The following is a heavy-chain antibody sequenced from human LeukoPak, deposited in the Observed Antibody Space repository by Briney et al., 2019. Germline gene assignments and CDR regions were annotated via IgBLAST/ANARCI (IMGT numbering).Heavy chain of an antibody. J-gene: IGHJ4*02. Sequence: SETLSLTCTVSGGSITSYYRSWVRQPPGKGLEWIGCIYYSGSTNYNTYLKSRVNMSVDTSKSQFSLELSSVTDADTDVYYCARNGRAQINEYYYDSSGDYPFQFDYWGQGTLVTVSS. CDR2: IYYSGST. CDR1: GGSITSYY. D-gene: IGHD3-22*01. V-gene: IGHV4-59*01. CDR3: ARNGRAQINEYYYDSSGDYPFQFDY.